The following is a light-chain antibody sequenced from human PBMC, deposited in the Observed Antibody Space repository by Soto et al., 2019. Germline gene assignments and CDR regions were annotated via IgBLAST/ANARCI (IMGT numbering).Light chain of an antibody. CDR1: ESVSSY. J-gene: IGKJ1*01. V-gene: IGKV3-15*01. CDR2: GAS. Sequence: ETVMTQSPATLSVSPGERATLSCRASESVSSYSAWYQQKPGQAPRLLIYGASARATGVPARFSGSGSGTDFTLIISSLQPEDFAVYYCHQYLNWPQAFGQGTKVEIK. CDR3: HQYLNWPQA.